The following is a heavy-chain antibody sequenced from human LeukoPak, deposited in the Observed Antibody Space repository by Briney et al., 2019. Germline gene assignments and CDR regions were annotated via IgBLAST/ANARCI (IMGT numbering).Heavy chain of an antibody. CDR3: TRDYRGKDV. J-gene: IGHJ6*02. CDR1: GFTFSTYW. D-gene: IGHD3-16*02. V-gene: IGHV3-7*01. CDR2: IKQDGSDK. Sequence: GGSLRLSCAASGFTFSTYWMSWVRQAPGRGLEWVANIKQDGSDKFYADSMKGRFTISRDNAKNSVYLQMDSLRVEDTAVYYCTRDYRGKDVWGRGTTVTVSS.